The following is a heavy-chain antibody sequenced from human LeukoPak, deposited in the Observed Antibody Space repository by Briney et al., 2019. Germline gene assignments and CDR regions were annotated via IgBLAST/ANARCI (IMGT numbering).Heavy chain of an antibody. CDR3: TRSGDGDFDY. CDR1: GFIFSAYW. J-gene: IGHJ4*02. D-gene: IGHD1-26*01. Sequence: PGGSLRLSCAASGFIFSAYWMHWVRQGPGKGLVWVSHIIGDGSSTNYADSVKGRFTISRDNAKNTLYLQLNSLRAEVSGVYYCTRSGDGDFDYWGQGTLVTASS. CDR2: IIGDGSST. V-gene: IGHV3-74*01.